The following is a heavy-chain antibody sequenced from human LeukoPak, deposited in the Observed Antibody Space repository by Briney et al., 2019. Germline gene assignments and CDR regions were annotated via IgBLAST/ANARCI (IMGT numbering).Heavy chain of an antibody. CDR1: GGSISSGSYY. J-gene: IGHJ3*02. D-gene: IGHD5-12*01. Sequence: NPSETLSLTCTVSGGSISSGSYYWSWIRQPPGKGLEWIGYIYYSGSTNYNPSLKSRVTISVDTSKNQFSLKLSSVTAADTAVYYCASEGANGYSGYDIWGQGTMVTVSS. CDR3: ASEGANGYSGYDI. CDR2: IYYSGST. V-gene: IGHV4-61*01.